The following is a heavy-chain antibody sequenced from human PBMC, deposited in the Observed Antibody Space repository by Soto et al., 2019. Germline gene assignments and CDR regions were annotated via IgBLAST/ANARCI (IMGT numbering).Heavy chain of an antibody. CDR3: GVGRTPYYFDY. J-gene: IGHJ4*02. CDR2: ISGSGAIP. D-gene: IGHD1-26*01. V-gene: IGHV3-23*01. CDR1: GFTVTNSA. Sequence: GGSLRLSCAASGFTVTNSAMNWVRQVPGKGLEWVSSISGSGAIPHYADPVKGRFSIFRDESNNTLYLQMNSLRAEDTAVYFCGVGRTPYYFDYWGQGALVTVSS.